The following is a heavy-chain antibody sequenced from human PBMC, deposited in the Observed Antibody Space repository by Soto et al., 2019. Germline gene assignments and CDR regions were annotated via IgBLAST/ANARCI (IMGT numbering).Heavy chain of an antibody. V-gene: IGHV1-69*01. CDR2: IIPIFGTA. CDR3: ARGAQEWGGGDY. CDR1: GGTFSSYA. J-gene: IGHJ4*02. Sequence: QVQLVQSAAEVKKPGSSVKVSCKASGGTFSSYAISWVRQAPGQGLEWMGGIIPIFGTANYAHKFQGRVTIPADESTSTAYMELSSLRSEYPAVSYCARGAQEWGGGDYGGQGTLVTVSS. D-gene: IGHD3-3*01.